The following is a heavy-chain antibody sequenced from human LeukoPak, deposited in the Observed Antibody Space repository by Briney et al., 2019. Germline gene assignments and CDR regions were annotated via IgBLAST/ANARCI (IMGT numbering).Heavy chain of an antibody. CDR2: FDPEDGET. D-gene: IGHD3-10*01. CDR3: ATGGGPYGYFYY. Sequence: ASVKVSCKVSGYTLTELSVHWVRQAPGKGLEWMGGFDPEDGETIYAQKFQGRVTMTEDTSTDTAYMELSSLRSEDTAVYYCATGGGPYGYFYYWGQGTLVTVSS. J-gene: IGHJ4*02. V-gene: IGHV1-24*01. CDR1: GYTLTELS.